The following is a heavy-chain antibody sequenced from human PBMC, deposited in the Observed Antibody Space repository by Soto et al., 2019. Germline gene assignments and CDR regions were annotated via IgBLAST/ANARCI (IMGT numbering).Heavy chain of an antibody. CDR2: ISYDGSYK. Sequence: QVQLVESGGGVVQPGRSLRLSCAASGFTFSSYAMHWVRQAPGKGLEWVAVISYDGSYKYYADSVKGRFTISRDNSKNTLYLQMTSLRAEDTAVYYCARVIGAAAIDYWGQGTLVTVSS. V-gene: IGHV3-30-3*01. D-gene: IGHD2-15*01. CDR3: ARVIGAAAIDY. CDR1: GFTFSSYA. J-gene: IGHJ4*02.